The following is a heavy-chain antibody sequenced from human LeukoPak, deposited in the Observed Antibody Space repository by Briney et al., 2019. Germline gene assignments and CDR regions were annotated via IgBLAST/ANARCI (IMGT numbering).Heavy chain of an antibody. CDR2: INPNRGGT. CDR3: ARGTTEGDY. Sequence: ASVKVSCKASGYTFNDYYMHWVRQAPGQGLEWIGRINPNRGGTNYAQKFQGRVTMTRDTSISTAYMELSRLRYDDTAVYYCARGTTEGDYWGQGTLVTVSS. D-gene: IGHD1-1*01. J-gene: IGHJ4*02. V-gene: IGHV1-2*06. CDR1: GYTFNDYY.